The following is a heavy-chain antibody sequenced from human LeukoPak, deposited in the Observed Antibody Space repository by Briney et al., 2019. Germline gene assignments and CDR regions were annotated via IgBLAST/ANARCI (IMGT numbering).Heavy chain of an antibody. J-gene: IGHJ6*02. CDR3: ARDLIVVVTAPYYYYYGMDV. Sequence: ASVKVSCKASGYTFTSYDINWVRQATGQGLEWMGWMNPNSGNTGYAQKFQGRVTMTRNTSISTAYMELSSLRSEDTAVYYCARDLIVVVTAPYYYYYGMDVWDQGTTVTVSS. D-gene: IGHD2-21*02. CDR1: GYTFTSYD. V-gene: IGHV1-8*01. CDR2: MNPNSGNT.